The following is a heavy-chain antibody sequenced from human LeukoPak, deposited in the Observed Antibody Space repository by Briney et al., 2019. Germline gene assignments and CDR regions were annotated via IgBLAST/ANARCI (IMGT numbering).Heavy chain of an antibody. V-gene: IGHV3-23*01. J-gene: IGHJ4*02. CDR2: ISGSGGST. CDR3: AKEGPIRFGELIPRYFDY. D-gene: IGHD3-10*01. Sequence: PGGSLRLSCAASGFTFSSYAMSWVRQAPGKGLEWVSAISGSGGSTYYADSVKGRFTISRDNSKNTLYLQMNSLRAEDTAVYYCAKEGPIRFGELIPRYFDYWGQGTLVTVSS. CDR1: GFTFSSYA.